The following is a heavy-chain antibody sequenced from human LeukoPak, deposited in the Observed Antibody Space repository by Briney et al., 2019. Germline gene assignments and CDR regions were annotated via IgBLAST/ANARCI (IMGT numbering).Heavy chain of an antibody. J-gene: IGHJ4*02. D-gene: IGHD3-9*01. V-gene: IGHV3-21*01. CDR1: GFTFSSYS. CDR3: ARGGEELRYFDWLSRDFDY. CDR2: ISSSSAYI. Sequence: GGSLRLSCAASGFTFSSYSMNWVRQAPGKGLEWVSSISSSSAYIHYADSVKGRFTISRDNAKNSLYLQMNSLRAEDTAVYYCARGGEELRYFDWLSRDFDYWGQGALVTVSS.